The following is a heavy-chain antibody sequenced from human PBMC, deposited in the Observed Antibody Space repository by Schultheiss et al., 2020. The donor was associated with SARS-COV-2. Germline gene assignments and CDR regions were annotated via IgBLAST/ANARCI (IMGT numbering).Heavy chain of an antibody. Sequence: GGSLRLSCAASGFTFSNYWMHWVRQAPGKGLVWVSRIKSDGSITDYADSVKGRFTISRDNAMNTLYLQMNSLRAEDTAVYYCAREGGEGYDYFDYWGQGTLVTVSS. CDR2: IKSDGSIT. CDR1: GFTFSNYW. V-gene: IGHV3-74*01. J-gene: IGHJ4*02. D-gene: IGHD6-13*01. CDR3: AREGGEGYDYFDY.